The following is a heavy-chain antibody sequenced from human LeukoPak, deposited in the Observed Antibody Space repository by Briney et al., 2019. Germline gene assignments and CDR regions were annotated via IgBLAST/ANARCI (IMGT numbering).Heavy chain of an antibody. J-gene: IGHJ4*02. Sequence: ASVKVSCKASGGTFSSYAISWVRQAPGQGLEWMGGIIPIFGTANYAQKFQGRVTITADKSTSTAYMELSSLRSEDTAVYYCARGFRWQQLVPFFDYWGQGTLVTVSS. CDR2: IIPIFGTA. CDR1: GGTFSSYA. V-gene: IGHV1-69*06. CDR3: ARGFRWQQLVPFFDY. D-gene: IGHD6-13*01.